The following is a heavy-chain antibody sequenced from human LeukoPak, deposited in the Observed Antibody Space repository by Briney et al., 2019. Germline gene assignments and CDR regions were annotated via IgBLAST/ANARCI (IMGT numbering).Heavy chain of an antibody. CDR2: ISSSSNYI. D-gene: IGHD4-17*01. CDR3: ARVTYGDYSGDY. Sequence: PGGSLRLSCAASGFTFSTHSMIWVRPAPGKGLEWVSSISSSSNYIFYADSVKGRFTISRDNAKNSLYLQMSSLRAEDTAVYYCARVTYGDYSGDYWGQGTLVTVSS. CDR1: GFTFSTHS. V-gene: IGHV3-21*01. J-gene: IGHJ4*02.